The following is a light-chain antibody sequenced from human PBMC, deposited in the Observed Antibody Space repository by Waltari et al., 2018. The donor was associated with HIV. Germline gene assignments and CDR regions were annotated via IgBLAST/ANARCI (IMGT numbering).Light chain of an antibody. CDR3: AAWDDSLNGWV. Sequence: QSVLTQLPSASGTPGQRVTISCSGSSSNIGSNTVSWYQQLPGTAPKLLNYSDNQRPSGVPARFSGSKSGTSAALAISGLKSEDEADYYCAAWDDSLNGWVFGGGTKRTVL. V-gene: IGLV1-44*01. CDR2: SDN. J-gene: IGLJ3*02. CDR1: SSNIGSNT.